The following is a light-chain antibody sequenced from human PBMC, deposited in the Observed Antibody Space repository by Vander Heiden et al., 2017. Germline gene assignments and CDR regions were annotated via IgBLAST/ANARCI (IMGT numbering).Light chain of an antibody. CDR2: GAS. CDR1: QSVSSSY. J-gene: IGKJ5*01. Sequence: EIVLTPSPGTLSLSPGERATLSCRASQSVSSSYLGWYQQKPGQAPRLLIYGASSRATGIPDRFSGSGSGTDFTLTSSRLEPEDFAVYYCQQHGSSHLFGQGTRLEIK. V-gene: IGKV3-20*01. CDR3: QQHGSSHL.